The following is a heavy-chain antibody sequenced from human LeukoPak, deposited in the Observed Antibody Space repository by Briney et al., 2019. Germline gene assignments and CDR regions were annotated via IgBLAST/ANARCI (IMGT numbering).Heavy chain of an antibody. CDR2: ISSSSRTI. Sequence: PGGSLRLSCAGSGFTFSSYRMNWVRQAPGKGLEWVSYISSSSRTIYYADSVKGTFTISRDNAKNSLYLHMNSLRAEDTAVYLCARTTRELGGYAHWEVMPPFDYWGQGTLVTVSS. CDR3: ARTTRELGGYAHWEVMPPFDY. J-gene: IGHJ4*02. V-gene: IGHV3-48*01. D-gene: IGHD1-7*01. CDR1: GFTFSSYR.